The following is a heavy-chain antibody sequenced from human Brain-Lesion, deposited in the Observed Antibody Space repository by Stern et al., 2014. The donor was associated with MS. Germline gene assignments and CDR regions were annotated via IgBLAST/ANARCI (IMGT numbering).Heavy chain of an antibody. V-gene: IGHV3-9*01. CDR2: ISWNSGTL. CDR3: SRDITGSSAYFAY. CDR1: GFPFDDYA. J-gene: IGHJ4*02. Sequence: MQLVQSGGDLVQPGRSLRLSCAAFGFPFDDYAMHWVRHGPGKGLEWVASISWNSGTLGSADSVNGRFTTSRDNAYSSLYLQMNSLRPEDTALYYCSRDITGSSAYFAYWGRGTLGTVS. D-gene: IGHD1-14*01.